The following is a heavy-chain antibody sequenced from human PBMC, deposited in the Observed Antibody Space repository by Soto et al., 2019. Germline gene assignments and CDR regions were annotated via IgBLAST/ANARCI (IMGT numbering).Heavy chain of an antibody. J-gene: IGHJ4*02. CDR2: IGGTGNTT. D-gene: IGHD2-2*01. Sequence: VHLSESGGALVQPGGSLRLSCAASGFTFRVYAMSWFRQAPGGGVEWVSAIGGTGNTTDYADSVKGRLTIARDNSRDTLYLQMTSLRVEDTAVYYCARIRQLLFVSWGQGTLVSVSS. CDR3: ARIRQLLFVS. CDR1: GFTFRVYA. V-gene: IGHV3-23*01.